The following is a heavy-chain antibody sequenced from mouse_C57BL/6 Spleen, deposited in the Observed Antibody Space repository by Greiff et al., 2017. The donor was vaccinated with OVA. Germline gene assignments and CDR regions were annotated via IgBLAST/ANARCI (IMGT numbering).Heavy chain of an antibody. Sequence: VQRVESGAELARPGASVKMSCKASGYTFTSYTMHWVKQRPGQGLEWIGYINPSSGYTKYNQKFKDKATLTADKSSSTAYMQLSSLTSEDSAVYYCARDGSSFDYWGQGTTLTVSS. CDR3: ARDGSSFDY. V-gene: IGHV1-4*01. CDR2: INPSSGYT. D-gene: IGHD1-1*01. J-gene: IGHJ2*01. CDR1: GYTFTSYT.